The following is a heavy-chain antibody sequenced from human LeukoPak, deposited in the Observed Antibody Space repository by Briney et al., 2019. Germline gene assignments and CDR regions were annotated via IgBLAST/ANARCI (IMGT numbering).Heavy chain of an antibody. D-gene: IGHD2-15*01. CDR3: ARQEVVEDTFDI. CDR1: GFTFSNFA. Sequence: PGGSLRLSCAASGFTFSNFAVTWVRRAPGKGLEWVASISNGGGDTYYADSVKGRFTISRDNSKNTLYLQMNSLRAEDTAVYYCARQEVVEDTFDIWGQGTMVTVSS. J-gene: IGHJ3*02. CDR2: ISNGGGDT. V-gene: IGHV3-23*01.